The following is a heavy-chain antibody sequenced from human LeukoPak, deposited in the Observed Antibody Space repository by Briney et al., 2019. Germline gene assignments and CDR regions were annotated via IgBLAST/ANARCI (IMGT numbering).Heavy chain of an antibody. Sequence: AGGSLRLSCAASGFIFSGYGMHWVRQAPGKGLEWVAFIRYDGSNKYYADSVKGRFTISRDNSKNTLYLQMNSLRAEDTAVYYCAKDQVYSSSWRDYWGQGTLVTVSS. V-gene: IGHV3-30*02. D-gene: IGHD6-13*01. CDR2: IRYDGSNK. J-gene: IGHJ4*02. CDR1: GFIFSGYG. CDR3: AKDQVYSSSWRDY.